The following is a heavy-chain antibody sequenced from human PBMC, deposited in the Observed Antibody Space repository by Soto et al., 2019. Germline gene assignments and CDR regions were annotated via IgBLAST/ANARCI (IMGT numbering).Heavy chain of an antibody. D-gene: IGHD4-17*01. Sequence: EVQLVESGGGLVQPGGSLRLSCAASGFTFSSNWMSWVRQAPGKGLEWVANIKQDGSEKYSVDSVKGRFTIPRDNAKNSLYMQMNSLRAEDTGVYYCAREACCGASQHYYVDVWGKGTTVTVSS. CDR1: GFTFSSNW. J-gene: IGHJ6*03. CDR3: AREACCGASQHYYVDV. V-gene: IGHV3-7*01. CDR2: IKQDGSEK.